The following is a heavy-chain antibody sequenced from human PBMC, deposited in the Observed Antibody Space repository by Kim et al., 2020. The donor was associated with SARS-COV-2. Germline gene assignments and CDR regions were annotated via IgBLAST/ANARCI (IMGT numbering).Heavy chain of an antibody. CDR2: IYYSGNT. D-gene: IGHD1-26*01. J-gene: IGHJ6*03. V-gene: IGHV4-59*08. Sequence: SETLSLTCTVSGGSLTNYHWAWIRQSPEKGLEYIGWIYYSGNTYYNPSLTGRNTISLDTSRNQFSLTLMSVTAADTAVYYCARHLQGGSYPMDVWGKGTTVTVSS. CDR3: ARHLQGGSYPMDV. CDR1: GGSLTNYH.